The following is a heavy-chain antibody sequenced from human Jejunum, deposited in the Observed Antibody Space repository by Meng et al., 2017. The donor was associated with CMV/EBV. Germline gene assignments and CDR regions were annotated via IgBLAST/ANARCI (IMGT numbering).Heavy chain of an antibody. J-gene: IGHJ4*02. CDR1: GYTFASYA. Sequence: QVQLVQSGSELKQPGASVKVSCKASGYTFASYAMNWVRQAPRQGLEWMGWINSNTGNPTYAQGFTGRFVFSLDTSVSTAYLQISSLKAEDTAVYYCVRDVYLGGATLFDYWGQGTLVTVSS. CDR2: INSNTGNP. D-gene: IGHD1-20*01. CDR3: VRDVYLGGATLFDY. V-gene: IGHV7-4-1*02.